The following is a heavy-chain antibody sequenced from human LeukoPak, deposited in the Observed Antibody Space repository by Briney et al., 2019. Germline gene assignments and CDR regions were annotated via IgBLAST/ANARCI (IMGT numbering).Heavy chain of an antibody. D-gene: IGHD3-3*01. V-gene: IGHV4-59*01. CDR3: ARVNYDFWSGYYWTYYFDY. Sequence: SETLSLTCTVSGGSISSYYWSWIRQPPGKGLEWIGYIYYSGSTNYNPSLKSRVTISVDTSKNQFSLKLGSVTAADAAVYYCARVNYDFWSGYYWTYYFDYWGQGTLVTVSS. CDR2: IYYSGST. J-gene: IGHJ4*02. CDR1: GGSISSYY.